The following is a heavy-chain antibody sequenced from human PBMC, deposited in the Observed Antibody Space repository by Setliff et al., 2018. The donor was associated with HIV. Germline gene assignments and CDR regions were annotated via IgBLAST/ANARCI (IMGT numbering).Heavy chain of an antibody. CDR2: IWFDGTDK. D-gene: IGHD4-17*01. CDR1: GFTFNNYG. J-gene: IGHJ4*02. Sequence: GGSLRLSCAASGFTFNNYGIHWVRQAPGKGLEWVAVIWFDGTDKYYADSVKGRFTVSGDISRNTLYLQMTSLRAEDTAVYYCARESYDYGDYVGSSSFDYWGQGTLVTVSS. CDR3: ARESYDYGDYVGSSSFDY. V-gene: IGHV3-33*01.